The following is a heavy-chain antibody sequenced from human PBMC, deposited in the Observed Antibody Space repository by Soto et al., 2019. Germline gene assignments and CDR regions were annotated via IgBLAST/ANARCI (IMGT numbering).Heavy chain of an antibody. J-gene: IGHJ4*02. CDR3: ARDIRHLVGPMSRFDY. Sequence: GGSLRLSCAASGFTFSSYAMHWVRQAPGKGLEWVAVISYDGSNKYYADSVKGRFTISRDNSKNTLYLQMNSLRAEDTAVYYCARDIRHLVGPMSRFDYWGQGTLVTVSS. V-gene: IGHV3-30-3*01. CDR1: GFTFSSYA. D-gene: IGHD1-26*01. CDR2: ISYDGSNK.